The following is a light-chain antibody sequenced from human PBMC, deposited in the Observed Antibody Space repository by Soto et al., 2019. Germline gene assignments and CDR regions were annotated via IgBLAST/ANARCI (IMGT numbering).Light chain of an antibody. CDR1: SSKIGAGYD. CDR2: GNS. V-gene: IGLV1-40*01. CDR3: QSYDSSLSGYV. J-gene: IGLJ1*01. Sequence: QSVLTQPPSVSGAPGQRGTISCTGSSSKIGAGYDVHWYQQLPGPAPKLLIYGNSNRPSGVPDRFSGSKSGTSASLAITGLQADDESDYYCQSYDSSLSGYVFGTGTKVTVL.